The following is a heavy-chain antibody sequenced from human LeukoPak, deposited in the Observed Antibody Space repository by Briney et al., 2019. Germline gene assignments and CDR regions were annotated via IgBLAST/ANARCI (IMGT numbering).Heavy chain of an antibody. J-gene: IGHJ4*02. CDR2: IRFDGSET. D-gene: IGHD3-16*01. Sequence: GGSLRLSCVASGFSFNEYGIHWVRQAPGKGLEWVAFIRFDGSETDHADSVKGRFIISGDNSKNALYLQMNSLTVGDTAVYYCAKDQRPYTFGHGSYFDSWGQGILVTVSS. CDR3: AKDQRPYTFGHGSYFDS. V-gene: IGHV3-30*02. CDR1: GFSFNEYG.